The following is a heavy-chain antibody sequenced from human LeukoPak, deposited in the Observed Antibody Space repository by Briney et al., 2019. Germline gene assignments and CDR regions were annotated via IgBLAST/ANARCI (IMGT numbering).Heavy chain of an antibody. D-gene: IGHD1-14*01. Sequence: GESLKISCKGFGFSFTNYWIGWVRQMPGKGLEWMGITYPGDSDTRYSPSFQGQVTISADKSISTAYLQWSSLKASDTAIYYCVRYRSAGYYYGMDVWGQGTTVTVSS. CDR3: VRYRSAGYYYGMDV. CDR2: TYPGDSDT. V-gene: IGHV5-51*01. J-gene: IGHJ6*02. CDR1: GFSFTNYW.